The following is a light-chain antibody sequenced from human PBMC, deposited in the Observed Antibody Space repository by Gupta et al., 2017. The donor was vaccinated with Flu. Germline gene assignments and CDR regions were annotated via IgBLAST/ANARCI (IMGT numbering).Light chain of an antibody. Sequence: DIQMTQSPSTLSASVGDSVTVTCGASKNIKTWLAWYQQKPGKAPNLLIYMASTLESGVPSRFSGSGSGTEFSLTISSLQPDDFATYYCQYLVTFGQGTKVEIK. V-gene: IGKV1-5*03. J-gene: IGKJ1*01. CDR3: QYLVT. CDR1: KNIKTW. CDR2: MAS.